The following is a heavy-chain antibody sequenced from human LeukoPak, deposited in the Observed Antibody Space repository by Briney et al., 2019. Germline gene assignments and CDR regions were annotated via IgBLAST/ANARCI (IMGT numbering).Heavy chain of an antibody. CDR2: ISGSGGST. J-gene: IGHJ3*02. CDR1: GFTFSSYA. CDR3: AKARLVVRDAFDI. V-gene: IGHV3-23*01. Sequence: GGSLRLSCAASGFTFSSYAMSWVRQAPGKGLEWVSAISGSGGSTYYADSVKGRFTISRDDSKNTLYLQMNSLRAEDTAIYYCAKARLVVRDAFDIWGQGTMVTVSS. D-gene: IGHD2-8*02.